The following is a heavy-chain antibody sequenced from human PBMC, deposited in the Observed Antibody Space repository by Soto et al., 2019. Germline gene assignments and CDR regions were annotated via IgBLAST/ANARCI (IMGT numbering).Heavy chain of an antibody. CDR1: GYTFTHYY. J-gene: IGHJ4*02. CDR2: INPSGGST. CDR3: ARPPFPGCINGVCYPCDH. V-gene: IGHV1-46*01. D-gene: IGHD2-8*01. Sequence: QVQLVQSGAEVKKPGASVKVSCKASGYTFTHYYIHWVRQAPGQGLEWMGMINPSGGSTDYAQTFQGRVTMTTDTSTTTVYMDLSSLRSDDTAVYYCARPPFPGCINGVCYPCDHWGQGTLVTVSS.